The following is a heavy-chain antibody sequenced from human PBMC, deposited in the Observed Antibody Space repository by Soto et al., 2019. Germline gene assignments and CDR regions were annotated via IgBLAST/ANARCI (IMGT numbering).Heavy chain of an antibody. J-gene: IGHJ4*02. CDR2: IKQDGSEK. CDR1: GFTFSSYW. Sequence: EVQLVESGGGLVQPGGSLRLSCAASGFTFSSYWMSWVRQAPGKGLEWVANIKQDGSEKYYVDSVKGRFTISRDNAKNSLYLKMNSLRAEDTAVYYCARGDFGVGSSYDYWGQGTLVTVSS. CDR3: ARGDFGVGSSYDY. V-gene: IGHV3-7*04. D-gene: IGHD3-10*01.